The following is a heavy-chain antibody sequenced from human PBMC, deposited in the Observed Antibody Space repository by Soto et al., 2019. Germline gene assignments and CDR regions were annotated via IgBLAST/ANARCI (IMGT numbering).Heavy chain of an antibody. J-gene: IGHJ6*02. Sequence: PGGSLRLSCAASGFTFSSYSMNWVRQAPGKGLEWVSSISSSSSYIYYADTVKGRFTISRDNAKNSLYLQMNSLRAEDTAVYYCARGLYLWFGELLLDVLEHYYYYGIDFWGQGTTVTVSS. V-gene: IGHV3-21*01. CDR1: GFTFSSYS. D-gene: IGHD3-10*01. CDR3: ARGLYLWFGELLLDVLEHYYYYGIDF. CDR2: ISSSSSYI.